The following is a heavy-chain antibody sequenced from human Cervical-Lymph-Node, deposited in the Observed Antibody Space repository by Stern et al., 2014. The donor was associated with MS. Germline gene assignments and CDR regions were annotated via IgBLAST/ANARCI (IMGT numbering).Heavy chain of an antibody. CDR2: IIPNLGIA. CDR3: ARFSSGWYEVY. CDR1: GGTFSSYT. J-gene: IGHJ4*02. D-gene: IGHD6-19*01. V-gene: IGHV1-69*09. Sequence: VQLVQSGAELKKPGSSVKVSCKVSGGTFSSYTISWVRQAPGQGLEWMGRIIPNLGIANYAQKFQGRVTITADKSTSTAYMELSSLRSEDTAVYYCARFSSGWYEVYWGQGTLVTVSS.